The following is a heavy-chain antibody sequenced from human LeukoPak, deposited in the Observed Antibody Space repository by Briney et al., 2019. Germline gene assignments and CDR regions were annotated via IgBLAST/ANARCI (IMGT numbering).Heavy chain of an antibody. Sequence: PSETLSLTCAVYGGSFSGYYWSWIRQPPGKGLEWIGEINHSGSTNYNPSLKSRVTISVDTSKNQFSLKLSSVTAADTAVYYCARGRGYYRDYYFDYWGQGTLVTVPS. CDR1: GGSFSGYY. D-gene: IGHD3-3*01. CDR3: ARGRGYYRDYYFDY. J-gene: IGHJ4*02. CDR2: INHSGST. V-gene: IGHV4-34*01.